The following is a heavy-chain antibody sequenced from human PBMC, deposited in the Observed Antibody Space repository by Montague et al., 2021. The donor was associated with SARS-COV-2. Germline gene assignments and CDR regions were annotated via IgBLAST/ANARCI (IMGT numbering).Heavy chain of an antibody. V-gene: IGHV4-59*13. CDR1: GGSISSYY. J-gene: IGHJ4*02. Sequence: SETLSLTCTVSGGSISSYYWSWIRQPPGQGLEWIGYMYYSGSTNYNPYLKRRVTLSVDTSTNQFSLKLSSVTAADTAVYYCARDFDYWGQGTLVTVSS. CDR3: ARDFDY. CDR2: MYYSGST.